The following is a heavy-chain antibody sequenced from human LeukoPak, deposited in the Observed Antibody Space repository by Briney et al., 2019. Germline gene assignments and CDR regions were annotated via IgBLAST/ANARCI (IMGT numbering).Heavy chain of an antibody. CDR1: GGTFTSYA. CDR3: ARLYCSSTSCNYFDY. V-gene: IGHV1-69*05. D-gene: IGHD2-2*01. Sequence: GASVRVSFTGSGGTFTSYAISWVRQAPGQGVEWMGGIIPIFGTANYAQKFQCRVTITTDESTSTAYMELSSLRSEDTAVYYFARLYCSSTSCNYFDYWGQGTLLSVP. CDR2: IIPIFGTA. J-gene: IGHJ4*02.